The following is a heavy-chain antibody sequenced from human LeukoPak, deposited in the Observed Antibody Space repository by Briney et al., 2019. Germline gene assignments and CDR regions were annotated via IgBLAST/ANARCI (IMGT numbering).Heavy chain of an antibody. Sequence: SETLSLTCTVSGGSISSYYWSWIRQPAGKGLEWIGRIYTSGSTNYNPSLKSRVTMSVDTSKNQFSLKLSSVTAADTAVYYCAREVDYYDSSTAPPFDYWGQGTLVTVSS. CDR2: IYTSGST. V-gene: IGHV4-4*07. J-gene: IGHJ4*02. CDR3: AREVDYYDSSTAPPFDY. CDR1: GGSISSYY. D-gene: IGHD3-22*01.